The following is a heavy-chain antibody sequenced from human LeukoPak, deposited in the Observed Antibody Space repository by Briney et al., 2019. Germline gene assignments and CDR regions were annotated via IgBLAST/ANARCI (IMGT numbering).Heavy chain of an antibody. CDR2: INHSGST. CDR3: ARDQLLAYGMDV. J-gene: IGHJ6*04. V-gene: IGHV4-34*01. Sequence: SETLSFTSAVNGGSFSGNYWGGIGQPPGKGWEWIGEINHSGSTNYNPSLKSRVTISVDTSKNQFSLKLSSVTAADTAVYYCARDQLLAYGMDVWGKGTTVTVSS. D-gene: IGHD2-2*01. CDR1: GGSFSGNY.